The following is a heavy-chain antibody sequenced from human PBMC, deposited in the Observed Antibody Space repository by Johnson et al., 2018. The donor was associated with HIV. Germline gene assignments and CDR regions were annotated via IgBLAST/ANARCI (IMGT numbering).Heavy chain of an antibody. V-gene: IGHV3-23*04. CDR1: GFTFGDYA. J-gene: IGHJ3*02. CDR3: ARARAGAFDI. Sequence: EQLVESGGGLVQPGRSLRLSCTASGFTFGDYAMSWVRQAPGKGLEWVSAISGSGGSTYYADSVKGRFTISRDNSKNTLYLQMNNLRTEDTAVFYCARARAGAFDIWGQGTVVTVSS. CDR2: ISGSGGST.